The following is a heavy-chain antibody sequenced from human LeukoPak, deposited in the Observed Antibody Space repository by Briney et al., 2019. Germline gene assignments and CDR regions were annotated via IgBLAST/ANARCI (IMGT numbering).Heavy chain of an antibody. V-gene: IGHV1-69*05. CDR3: ARGYYDSSGYFQH. CDR1: GGTFSSYA. J-gene: IGHJ1*01. CDR2: IIPIFGTA. Sequence: SVKVSCKASGGTFSSYAISWVRQAPGQGLEWMGRIIPIFGTANYAQKFQGRVTITTDESTSTAYMELSSPRSEDTAVYYCARGYYDSSGYFQHWGQGTLVTVSS. D-gene: IGHD3-22*01.